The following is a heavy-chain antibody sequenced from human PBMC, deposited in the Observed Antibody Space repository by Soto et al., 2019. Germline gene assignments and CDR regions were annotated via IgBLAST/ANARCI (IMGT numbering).Heavy chain of an antibody. Sequence: PGGSLRLSCAASGFTFSSYAMSWVRQAPGKGLEWVSAISGSGGSTYYADSVKGRFTISRGNSKNTLYLQMNSLRAEDTAVYYCAKESKGIVVVPAAMGVPSYFDYWGQGTLVTVSS. CDR3: AKESKGIVVVPAAMGVPSYFDY. CDR1: GFTFSSYA. V-gene: IGHV3-23*01. J-gene: IGHJ4*02. D-gene: IGHD2-2*01. CDR2: ISGSGGST.